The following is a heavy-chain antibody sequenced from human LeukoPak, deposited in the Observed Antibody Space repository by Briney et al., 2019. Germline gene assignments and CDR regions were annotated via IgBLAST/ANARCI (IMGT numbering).Heavy chain of an antibody. Sequence: PGGSLRLSCAASGFTFSSYAMSWVRQAPGKGLEWVSAISGSGGSTYYADSVKGRFTISRDNSKNTLYLQMNSLRAEDTAVYYCAKDQKPAATFYYYYMDVWGKGTTVTVSS. J-gene: IGHJ6*03. CDR2: ISGSGGST. D-gene: IGHD2-2*01. V-gene: IGHV3-23*01. CDR1: GFTFSSYA. CDR3: AKDQKPAATFYYYYMDV.